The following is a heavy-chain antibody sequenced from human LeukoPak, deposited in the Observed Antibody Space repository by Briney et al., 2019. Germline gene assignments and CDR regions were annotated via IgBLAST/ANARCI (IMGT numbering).Heavy chain of an antibody. CDR1: GLTAGSYS. CDR3: ARDLSPGIAVAGRFDY. Sequence: GGSLRLSCAAAGLTAGSYSMDWVRQAPGKGLEWVAVISYDGSNKYYADSVKGRFTISRDNSKNTLYLQMNSLRAEDTAVYYCARDLSPGIAVAGRFDYWGQGTLVTVSS. CDR2: ISYDGSNK. V-gene: IGHV3-30*04. J-gene: IGHJ4*02. D-gene: IGHD6-19*01.